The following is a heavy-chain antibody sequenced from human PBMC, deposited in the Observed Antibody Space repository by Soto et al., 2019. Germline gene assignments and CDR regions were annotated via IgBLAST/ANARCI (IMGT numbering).Heavy chain of an antibody. Sequence: PSETLSLTCTVSGGSINTGDFYWSWIRQPPGQGLEWIGNIYHSGSPSYNPSLKSRPTISIDTSTNQFSLTLSSVTAADTAVYYCARKKRVAPINMVRERIVQTQSNWFDSWGQGILVTVSS. CDR1: GGSINTGDFY. CDR3: ARKKRVAPINMVRERIVQTQSNWFDS. CDR2: IYHSGSP. D-gene: IGHD3-10*01. J-gene: IGHJ5*01. V-gene: IGHV4-30-4*01.